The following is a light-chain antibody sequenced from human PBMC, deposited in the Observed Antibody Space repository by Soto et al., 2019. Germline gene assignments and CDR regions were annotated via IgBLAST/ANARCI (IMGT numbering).Light chain of an antibody. V-gene: IGKV1-39*01. CDR2: GAS. J-gene: IGKJ2*01. Sequence: DIQMTQFPSSLSASVGDRVTITCRASQSVTYHLNWYQHKPGKAPKVLIYGASSPESGVPSRFSASGSETEFTLTLTARSPGDFAANSRQQSYGPPCYTLDEGTKL. CDR3: QQSYGPPCYT. CDR1: QSVTYH.